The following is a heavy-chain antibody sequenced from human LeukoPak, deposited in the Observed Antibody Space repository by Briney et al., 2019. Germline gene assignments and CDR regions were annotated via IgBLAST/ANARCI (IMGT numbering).Heavy chain of an antibody. Sequence: PSETLSLTCAVYGGSFSVSYWSWIRQPPGKGLEWIGEINQSGSTNYNPSLKSRVTISLDTSKKQFSLKVRSVTAADTAMYYCESVVAGYSNSSRASDIWGQGTMVTVSS. J-gene: IGHJ3*02. CDR3: ESVVAGYSNSSRASDI. CDR1: GGSFSVSY. V-gene: IGHV4-34*01. D-gene: IGHD6-6*01. CDR2: INQSGST.